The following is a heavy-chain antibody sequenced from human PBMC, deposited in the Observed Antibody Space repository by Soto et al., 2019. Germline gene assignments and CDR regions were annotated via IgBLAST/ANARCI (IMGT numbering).Heavy chain of an antibody. Sequence: PGGSLRLSCEASGFNFSSYSMNWVRQAQGKGLEWVSYISSSSSTIYYADSVKGRFTISRDNAKNSLYLQMNSLRAEDTAVYYCARARSTGIGFALEYWGQGTLVTVSS. J-gene: IGHJ4*02. V-gene: IGHV3-48*01. D-gene: IGHD3-10*01. CDR3: ARARSTGIGFALEY. CDR2: ISSSSSTI. CDR1: GFNFSSYS.